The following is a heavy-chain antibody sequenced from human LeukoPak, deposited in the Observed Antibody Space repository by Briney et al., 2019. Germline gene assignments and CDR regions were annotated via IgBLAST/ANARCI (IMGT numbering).Heavy chain of an antibody. V-gene: IGHV1-18*01. CDR3: ARGWELHD. D-gene: IGHD1-26*01. Sequence: ASVKVSCKASDRTLNTYGISWVRQAPGHGLEWLGWINSKETQTNRAQKFQGRVTMTTDTSTTTAFLDLGSLRSDDTAVYFCARGWELHDWGQGTLVTVSS. CDR1: DRTLNTYG. CDR2: INSKETQT. J-gene: IGHJ4*02.